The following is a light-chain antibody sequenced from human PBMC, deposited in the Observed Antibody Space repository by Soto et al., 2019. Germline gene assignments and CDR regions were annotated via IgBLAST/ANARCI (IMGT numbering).Light chain of an antibody. CDR2: RNY. CDR1: SSDVGSFNF. Sequence: QSALTQPASVSGSPGQSITISCTGTSSDVGSFNFVSWYQQLPGTAPKVLIYRNYQRPSGVPDRFSGSKSGSSASLAISGLRSEDEADYYCAAWDDSLRGWVFGGGTKLTVL. V-gene: IGLV1-47*01. CDR3: AAWDDSLRGWV. J-gene: IGLJ3*02.